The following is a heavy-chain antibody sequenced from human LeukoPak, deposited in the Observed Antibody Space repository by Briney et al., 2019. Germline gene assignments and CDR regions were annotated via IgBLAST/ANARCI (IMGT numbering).Heavy chain of an antibody. CDR3: ARGKTLRYLNYDSSGYYHQIDY. Sequence: ASVKVSCKPSGYTFTSYGISWVRQAPGQGLEWMGWISAYNGNTNYAQKLQGRVTMTTDTSTSTAYMELRSLRSDDTAVYYCARGKTLRYLNYDSSGYYHQIDYWGQGTLVTVSS. D-gene: IGHD3-22*01. J-gene: IGHJ4*02. CDR1: GYTFTSYG. CDR2: ISAYNGNT. V-gene: IGHV1-18*01.